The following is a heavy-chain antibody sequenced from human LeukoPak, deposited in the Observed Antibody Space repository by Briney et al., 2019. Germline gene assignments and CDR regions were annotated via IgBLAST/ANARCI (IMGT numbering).Heavy chain of an antibody. V-gene: IGHV1-18*01. D-gene: IGHD6-19*01. CDR3: ARERGSRAVAGTGWFDP. CDR2: ISAYNGNT. Sequence: ASVKVSCKASGYTFISYGISGVRQAPGQGLEWMGWISAYNGNTNYAQKLQGRVTMTTDTSTSTAYMELRSLRSDDTAVYYCARERGSRAVAGTGWFDPWGQGTLVTVSS. CDR1: GYTFISYG. J-gene: IGHJ5*02.